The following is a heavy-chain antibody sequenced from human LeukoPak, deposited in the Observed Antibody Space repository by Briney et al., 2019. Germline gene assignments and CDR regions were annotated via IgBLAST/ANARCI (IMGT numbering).Heavy chain of an antibody. D-gene: IGHD1-14*01. J-gene: IGHJ4*02. CDR1: GVTVITND. Sequence: GSLRLSCAASGVTVITNDMTWVRQAPGKGLAWVSVLYSDGNTKYADSVQGRFTISRDNSKNTLYLEMNSLSPDDTAVYYCARGVEPLAANTLAYWGQGTLVTVSS. CDR3: ARGVEPLAANTLAY. V-gene: IGHV3-53*01. CDR2: LYSDGNT.